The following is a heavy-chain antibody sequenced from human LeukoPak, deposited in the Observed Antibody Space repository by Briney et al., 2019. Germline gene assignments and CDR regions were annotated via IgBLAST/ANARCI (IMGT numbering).Heavy chain of an antibody. CDR1: GYSFTSYW. J-gene: IGHJ4*02. CDR2: IYPGGSDT. V-gene: IGHV5-51*01. Sequence: GASLKISCKVSGYSFTSYWIGCVRQMPGKGLELMGIIYPGGSDTRYSPSFQGQVTISADKSISTAYLQWLRLRASDIAMYYCARQVGGSIAAAGFDYWGQGTLVTVSS. D-gene: IGHD6-13*01. CDR3: ARQVGGSIAAAGFDY.